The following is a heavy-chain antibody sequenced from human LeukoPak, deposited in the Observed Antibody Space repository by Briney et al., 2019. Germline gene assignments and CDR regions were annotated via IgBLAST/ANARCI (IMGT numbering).Heavy chain of an antibody. CDR3: ARGYGSGSSYFDY. D-gene: IGHD3-10*01. CDR2: MSYDGRNQ. Sequence: LPGRSLRLSCAASGFTFSNCGMHWVRQAPGKGLEWVAIMSYDGRNQYYADSVKGRFTISRDNSKSALFLQMSGLRPEDTARYHCARGYGSGSSYFDYWGQGTLVTVSS. V-gene: IGHV3-30*19. J-gene: IGHJ4*02. CDR1: GFTFSNCG.